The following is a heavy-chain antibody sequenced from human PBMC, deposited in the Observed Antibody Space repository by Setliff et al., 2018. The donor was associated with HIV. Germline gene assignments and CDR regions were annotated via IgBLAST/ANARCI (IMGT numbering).Heavy chain of an antibody. CDR1: GGSFTTYY. CDR2: ISYDGSRE. V-gene: IGHV3-30-3*01. CDR3: ARAGYCSGGNCHTHFFDF. D-gene: IGHD2-15*01. J-gene: IGHJ4*02. Sequence: LSLTCAVYGGSFTTYYWSWVRQAPGKGLEWVAIISYDGSRESYADSVRGRFTISRDNSKNSLYLQMGSLRVDDTAVYYCARAGYCSGGNCHTHFFDFWGQGTLVTVSS.